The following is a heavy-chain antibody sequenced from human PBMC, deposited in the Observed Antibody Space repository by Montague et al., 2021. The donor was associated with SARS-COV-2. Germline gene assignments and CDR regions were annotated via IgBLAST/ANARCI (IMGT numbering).Heavy chain of an antibody. D-gene: IGHD3-10*01. Sequence: PALVKPTQTLTLTCTFSGISLSTSGVGVAWIRQPPGKALEWLALIYWDDDERYSPSMRSRLTITKDTSENQVVLRMTNMDPMDKATYYCAPLGFDSRSYYTPHNWFNPWGQGILVTVSS. V-gene: IGHV2-5*02. CDR2: IYWDDDE. J-gene: IGHJ5*02. CDR3: APLGFDSRSYYTPHNWFNP. CDR1: GISLSTSGVG.